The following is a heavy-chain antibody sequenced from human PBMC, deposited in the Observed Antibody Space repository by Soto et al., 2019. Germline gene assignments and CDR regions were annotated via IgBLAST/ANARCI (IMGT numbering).Heavy chain of an antibody. Sequence: LIVSCAASGFTLSSYAMVWVRQGPGNGLEWVAVVSIGGSTHYADSVRGRFTISRDNSKNTLSLQMNSLTAEDTAVYFCAKRRGAGGHFDYWGQGALVTVSS. J-gene: IGHJ4*02. CDR1: GFTLSSYA. V-gene: IGHV3-23*01. CDR3: AKRRGAGGHFDY. D-gene: IGHD2-15*01. CDR2: VSIGGST.